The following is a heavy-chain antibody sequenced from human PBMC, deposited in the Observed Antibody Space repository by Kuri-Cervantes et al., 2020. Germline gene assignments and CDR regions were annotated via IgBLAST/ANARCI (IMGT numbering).Heavy chain of an antibody. CDR2: INHSGST. D-gene: IGHD3-10*01. Sequence: SETLSLTCTVSGGSISSYYWSWIRQPPGKGLEWIGEINHSGSTNYNPSLKSRVTISVDTSKNQFSLKLSSVTAADTAVYYCARKYYYGPGSYWVWGQGTLVTVSS. J-gene: IGHJ4*02. CDR1: GGSISSYY. CDR3: ARKYYYGPGSYWV. V-gene: IGHV4-34*01.